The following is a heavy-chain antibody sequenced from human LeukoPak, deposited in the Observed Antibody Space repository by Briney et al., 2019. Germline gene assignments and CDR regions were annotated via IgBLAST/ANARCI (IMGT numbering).Heavy chain of an antibody. CDR2: ISYDGSNK. J-gene: IGHJ4*02. Sequence: GKSLRLSCAASGFTFSSYGMHWVRQAPGKGLEWVAVISYDGSNKYYADFVKGQFTISRDNSKNTLYLQMNSLRAEDTAVYYCAKGETWRFGELLIDYWGQGTLVTVSS. D-gene: IGHD3-10*01. CDR1: GFTFSSYG. CDR3: AKGETWRFGELLIDY. V-gene: IGHV3-30*18.